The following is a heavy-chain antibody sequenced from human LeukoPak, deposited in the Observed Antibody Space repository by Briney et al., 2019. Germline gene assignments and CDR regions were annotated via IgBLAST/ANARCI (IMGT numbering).Heavy chain of an antibody. CDR3: ARDTVDYYDSSGHYYAGWFDP. Sequence: PGGSLRLSCTASGFTFTSYGMHWVRQAPGKGLEWVAFIRSDGNKFYADSLKGRFTVSRDNSRNNVYLQMNSLRIEDTAVYHCARDTVDYYDSSGHYYAGWFDPWGQGTLVTVSS. D-gene: IGHD3-22*01. CDR1: GFTFTSYG. V-gene: IGHV3-30*02. CDR2: IRSDGNK. J-gene: IGHJ5*02.